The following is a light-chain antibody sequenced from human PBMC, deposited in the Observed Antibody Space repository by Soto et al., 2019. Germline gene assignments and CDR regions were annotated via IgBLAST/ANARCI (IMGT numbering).Light chain of an antibody. CDR2: GAS. Sequence: EIVVTQSPATLSVSPGERATLSCTASQSVATNLAWYQQKPGQPPRLLIYGASTRATGIPARFSGSGSGTEFTLTISSLQSVDFAVYSCQQYNNWPWTFGQGTKVDI. J-gene: IGKJ1*01. CDR1: QSVATN. V-gene: IGKV3-15*01. CDR3: QQYNNWPWT.